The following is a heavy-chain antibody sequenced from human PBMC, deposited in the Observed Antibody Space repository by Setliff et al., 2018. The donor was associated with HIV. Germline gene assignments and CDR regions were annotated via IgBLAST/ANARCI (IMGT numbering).Heavy chain of an antibody. Sequence: ASVKVSCKASKYTFTDYYMHWVQQAPGKGLEWMGRVDPEDDKTVYAEKFQGRVTMTTATSSDTAYLYLSSLRSEDTAVYYCVTGEGLRFWGQGTLVTVSS. CDR3: VTGEGLRF. V-gene: IGHV1-69-2*01. CDR2: VDPEDDKT. CDR1: KYTFTDYY. D-gene: IGHD2-15*01. J-gene: IGHJ4*02.